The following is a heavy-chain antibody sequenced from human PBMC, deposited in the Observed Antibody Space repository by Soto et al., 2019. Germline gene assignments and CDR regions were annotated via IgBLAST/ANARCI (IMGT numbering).Heavy chain of an antibody. CDR2: IIPILGIA. J-gene: IGHJ4*02. Sequence: QVQLVQSGAEVKKPGSSVKVSCKASGGTFSSYTISWVRQAPGQGLEWMGRIIPILGIANYAQKFQGRVTSTADKSTSTAYMELSSLRSEDTAVYYCARFGSGSYLGLDYWGQGTLVTVSS. CDR3: ARFGSGSYLGLDY. D-gene: IGHD1-26*01. V-gene: IGHV1-69*02. CDR1: GGTFSSYT.